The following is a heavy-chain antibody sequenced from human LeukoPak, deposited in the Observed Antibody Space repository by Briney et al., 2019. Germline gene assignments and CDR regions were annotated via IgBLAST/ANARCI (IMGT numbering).Heavy chain of an antibody. V-gene: IGHV4-59*08. J-gene: IGHJ4*02. Sequence: SETLSLTCTVSGRSISSFYWSWIRQPPGQGVEWLGYIYYTGSTNYNPSLKSRVTISVDTSKNRFSLKLSSVTAADTAVYYCAITRGFSYGSLDYWGQGTLVTVSS. D-gene: IGHD5-18*01. CDR1: GRSISSFY. CDR3: AITRGFSYGSLDY. CDR2: IYYTGST.